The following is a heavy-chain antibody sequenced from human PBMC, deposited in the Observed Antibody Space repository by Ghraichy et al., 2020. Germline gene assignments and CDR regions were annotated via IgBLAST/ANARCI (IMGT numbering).Heavy chain of an antibody. V-gene: IGHV4-30-4*01. D-gene: IGHD3-22*01. CDR3: ARDRAYYDSSGYRHFDY. CDR2: IYYSGST. J-gene: IGHJ4*02. CDR1: GGSISSGDYY. Sequence: SETLSLTCTVSGGSISSGDYYWSWIRQPPGKGLEWIGYIYYSGSTYYNPSLKSRVTISVDTSKNQFSLKLSSVTAADTAVYYCARDRAYYDSSGYRHFDYWGQGTLVTVSS.